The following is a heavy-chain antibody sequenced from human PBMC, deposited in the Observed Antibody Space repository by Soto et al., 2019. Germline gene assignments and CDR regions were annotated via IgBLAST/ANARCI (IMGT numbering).Heavy chain of an antibody. V-gene: IGHV3-30-3*01. CDR2: ISYDGSNK. CDR3: ARAGAAHNHDAFDI. J-gene: IGHJ3*02. D-gene: IGHD1-1*01. CDR1: GFTFSSYA. Sequence: ESGGGVVQPGRSLRLSCAASGFTFSSYAMHWVRQAPGKGLEWVAVISYDGSNKYYADSVKGRFTISRDNSKNTLYLQMNSLRAEDTAVYYCARAGAAHNHDAFDIWGQGTMVTVSS.